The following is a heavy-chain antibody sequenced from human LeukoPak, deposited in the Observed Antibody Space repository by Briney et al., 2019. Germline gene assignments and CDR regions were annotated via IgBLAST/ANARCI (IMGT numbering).Heavy chain of an antibody. Sequence: PGGSLRLSCAASGFTFSNAWMNWVRQAPGKGLEWVANIKQDGSEKYYVDSVKGRFTISRDNAKNSLYLQMNSLRAEDTAVYYCASDREYYYGSGSFDYWGQGTLVTVSS. CDR2: IKQDGSEK. D-gene: IGHD3-10*01. CDR3: ASDREYYYGSGSFDY. J-gene: IGHJ4*02. CDR1: GFTFSNAW. V-gene: IGHV3-7*04.